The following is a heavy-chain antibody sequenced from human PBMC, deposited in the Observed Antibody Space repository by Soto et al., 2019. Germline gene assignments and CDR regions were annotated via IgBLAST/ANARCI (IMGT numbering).Heavy chain of an antibody. Sequence: SETLSLTCTVSGGSISSYYWSWIRQPPGKGLEWIGYKYYSGSTNYNPSLKSRVTISVDTSKKQFSLKLSSVTAADTAVYYCARLGGSYAVPHFDYWGQGTLVTVSS. D-gene: IGHD1-26*01. CDR3: ARLGGSYAVPHFDY. J-gene: IGHJ4*02. CDR2: KYYSGST. CDR1: GGSISSYY. V-gene: IGHV4-59*01.